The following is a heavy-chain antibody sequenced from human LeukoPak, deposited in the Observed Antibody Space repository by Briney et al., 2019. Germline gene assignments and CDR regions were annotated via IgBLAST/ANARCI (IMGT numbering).Heavy chain of an antibody. CDR2: ISSSSSYI. CDR3: ARSIAAGYWFDP. Sequence: PGGSLRLSCAASGFTFSSYSMNWVRQAPGKGLEWVSSISSSSSYIYYADSVKGRFTISRDNAKNSLYLQMNSLRAEDTAVYYCARSIAAGYWFDPWGQGTLVTVSS. D-gene: IGHD6-13*01. V-gene: IGHV3-21*01. CDR1: GFTFSSYS. J-gene: IGHJ5*02.